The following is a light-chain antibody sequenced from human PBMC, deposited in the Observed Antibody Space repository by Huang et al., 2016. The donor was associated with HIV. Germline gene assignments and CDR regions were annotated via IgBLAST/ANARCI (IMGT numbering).Light chain of an antibody. V-gene: IGKV3-15*01. Sequence: EIVMTQSPATLSVSPGDRATLSCRASQSVSNNLVWYQQKPGQGPRLLISDASTRATGIPARFSGRGSGTEFTLTISSLQSEDFAVYYCQQYNNWPLTFGGGTKVEIK. CDR2: DAS. CDR3: QQYNNWPLT. J-gene: IGKJ4*01. CDR1: QSVSNN.